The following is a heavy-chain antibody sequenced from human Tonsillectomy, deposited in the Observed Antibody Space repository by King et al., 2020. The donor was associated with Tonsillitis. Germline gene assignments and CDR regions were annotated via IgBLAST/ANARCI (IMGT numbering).Heavy chain of an antibody. CDR2: ISGSGGST. V-gene: IGHV3-23*04. CDR1: GFTFSSYA. D-gene: IGHD3-9*01. Sequence: VQLVESGGGLVQPGGSLRLSCAASGFTFSSYAMSWVRQAPGKGLEWVSAISGSGGSTYYADSVKGRFTISRDNSKNTLYLQMNSLRAEDTAVYYCAKDQEERYFDWLFGEDYYSYGMDVWGQGTTVTVSS. J-gene: IGHJ6*02. CDR3: AKDQEERYFDWLFGEDYYSYGMDV.